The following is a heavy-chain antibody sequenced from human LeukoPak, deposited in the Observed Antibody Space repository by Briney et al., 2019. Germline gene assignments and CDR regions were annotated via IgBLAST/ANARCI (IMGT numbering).Heavy chain of an antibody. Sequence: SETLSLTCTVSGGSITSYYWNWIRQPAGKGLEWIGRIYTSGSTNYNPSLKSRVTMSVDTSKNQFSLKLSSVTAADTAVYYCARGYYDILTGYYGVFDYWGQGTLVTVSS. CDR1: GGSITSYY. CDR3: ARGYYDILTGYYGVFDY. D-gene: IGHD3-9*01. J-gene: IGHJ4*02. CDR2: IYTSGST. V-gene: IGHV4-4*07.